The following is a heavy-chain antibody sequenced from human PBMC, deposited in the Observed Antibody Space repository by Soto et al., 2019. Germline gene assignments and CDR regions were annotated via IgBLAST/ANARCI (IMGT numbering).Heavy chain of an antibody. CDR1: GYSFTSYW. Sequence: PXEFMKISFKGSGYSFTSYWIGWVRQMPGKGLEWMGIIYPGDSDTRYSPSFQGQVTISADKSISTAYLQWSSLKASDTAMYYCARVEERYGYPDWGQGTLVTVSS. J-gene: IGHJ4*02. CDR2: IYPGDSDT. V-gene: IGHV5-51*01. CDR3: ARVEERYGYPD. D-gene: IGHD5-12*01.